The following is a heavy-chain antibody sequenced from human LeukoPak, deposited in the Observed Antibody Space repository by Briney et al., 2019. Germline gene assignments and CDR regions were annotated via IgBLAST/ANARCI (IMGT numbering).Heavy chain of an antibody. Sequence: PSETLSLTCAVSGGSIILSNWWGWVRQPPGKGLEWIGENYHSESTNYNLSLKSRVTISVDKSKNQFSLKLSSVTAADAAVYYCARALAGYCSSTSCYGGLFDYWGQGTLVTVSS. CDR1: GGSIILSNW. D-gene: IGHD2-2*01. CDR3: ARALAGYCSSTSCYGGLFDY. V-gene: IGHV4-4*02. J-gene: IGHJ4*02. CDR2: NYHSEST.